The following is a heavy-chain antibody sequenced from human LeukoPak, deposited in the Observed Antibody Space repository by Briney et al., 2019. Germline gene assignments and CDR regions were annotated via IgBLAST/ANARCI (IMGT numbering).Heavy chain of an antibody. J-gene: IGHJ4*02. CDR3: VRVGRYGLPN. V-gene: IGHV1-8*01. Sequence: GASVKVSCKASGYTFSNYDINWVRQATGQGLEWMGWMNPNSGNTGYAQKFQGRVTMTRNTSISTAYMELSSLTSEDTAVYYCVRVGRYGLPNWGQGTLVTVSS. D-gene: IGHD3-16*01. CDR2: MNPNSGNT. CDR1: GYTFSNYD.